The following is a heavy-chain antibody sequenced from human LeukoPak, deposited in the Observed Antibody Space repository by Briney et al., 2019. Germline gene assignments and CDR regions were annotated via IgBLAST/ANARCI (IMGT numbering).Heavy chain of an antibody. J-gene: IGHJ4*02. CDR2: ITLSSSTI. Sequence: GGSLRLSCAASGFNFNNYNMNWVRQAPGKGLEWVSYITLSSSTIYYADSVKGRFTISRDNAKNSLYLQMNSLRAEDTALYFCAQWSRYFDYWGQGTLVTVSS. V-gene: IGHV3-48*01. D-gene: IGHD1-26*01. CDR1: GFNFNNYN. CDR3: AQWSRYFDY.